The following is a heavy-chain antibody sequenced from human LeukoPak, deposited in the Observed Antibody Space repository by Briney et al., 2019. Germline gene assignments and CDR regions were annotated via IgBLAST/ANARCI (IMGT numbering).Heavy chain of an antibody. Sequence: TSETLSLTCTVSGGSISSSSYYWGWIRQPPGKGLEWIGSIYYSGSTYYNPSLKSRVTISVDTSKNQFSLKLSSVTAADTAVYYCARGMAYTLVDYWGQGTLVTVSS. CDR3: ARGMAYTLVDY. CDR2: IYYSGST. D-gene: IGHD1-1*01. CDR1: GGSISSSSYY. V-gene: IGHV4-39*01. J-gene: IGHJ4*02.